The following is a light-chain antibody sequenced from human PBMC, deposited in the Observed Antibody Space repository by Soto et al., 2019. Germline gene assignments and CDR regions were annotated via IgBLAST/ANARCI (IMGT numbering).Light chain of an antibody. CDR1: QSVSSSY. J-gene: IGKJ5*01. V-gene: IGKV3-20*01. CDR2: GAS. Sequence: EIVLTQSPVTLSLSPGERATLSCRASQSVSSSYLAWYQQKPGQAPRLLIYGASSRATGIPGRFSGSGSGTDFTLTISRLEPEDFAVYYCQQFGSSPPMTFGQGTRWRL. CDR3: QQFGSSPPMT.